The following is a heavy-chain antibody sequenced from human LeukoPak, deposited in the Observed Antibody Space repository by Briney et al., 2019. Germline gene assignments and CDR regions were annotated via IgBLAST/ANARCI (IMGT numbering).Heavy chain of an antibody. V-gene: IGHV3-74*01. CDR2: INTDGSST. J-gene: IGHJ6*02. CDR1: GFTFSSYW. Sequence: GGSLRLSCAASGFTFSSYWMHWVRQAPGKGVVWVSRINTDGSSTSYADSVKGRFTISRDNSKNTLYLQMNSLRAEDTAVYYCAKRYYYDSSGYYSPFDYGMDVWGQGTTVTVSS. D-gene: IGHD3-22*01. CDR3: AKRYYYDSSGYYSPFDYGMDV.